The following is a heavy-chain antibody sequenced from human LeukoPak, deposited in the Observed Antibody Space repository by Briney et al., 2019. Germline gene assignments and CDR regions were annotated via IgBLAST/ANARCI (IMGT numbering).Heavy chain of an antibody. CDR1: GTIFNSST. CDR2: IFPVFGTT. CDR3: TRDLRTGTYYYMDV. J-gene: IGHJ6*03. D-gene: IGHD7-27*01. V-gene: IGHV1-69*05. Sequence: GASVKVSCKASGTIFNSSTISWVRQAPGKGLEWVGGIFPVFGTTNYAQKFQGRVTIFMDESSSTLYMELSSLEFEDTAVYYCTRDLRTGTYYYMDVWGEGTAVTVSS.